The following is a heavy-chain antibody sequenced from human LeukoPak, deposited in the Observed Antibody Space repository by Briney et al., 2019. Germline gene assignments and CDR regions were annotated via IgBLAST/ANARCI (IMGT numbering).Heavy chain of an antibody. CDR1: SGSVSSTNW. CDR3: ARRGDDILTGYYYFDY. V-gene: IGHV4-4*02. D-gene: IGHD3-9*01. Sequence: SETLSLTCGVSSGSVSSTNWWTWIRQPPGKGLEWIGEVHLDGRTNFNPSLKSRLTMSVDLSENHVSLKLSSVTAADTAVYYCARRGDDILTGYYYFDYWGQGTLVTVSS. J-gene: IGHJ4*02. CDR2: VHLDGRT.